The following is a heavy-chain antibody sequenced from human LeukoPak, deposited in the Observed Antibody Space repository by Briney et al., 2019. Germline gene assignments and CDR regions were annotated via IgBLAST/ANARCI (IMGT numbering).Heavy chain of an antibody. CDR2: IWYDGSNK. D-gene: IGHD3-22*01. CDR1: GFTFSSYG. V-gene: IGHV3-33*01. CDR3: ATDREGDPSAYYLV. J-gene: IGHJ4*02. Sequence: GSLRLSCAASGFTFSSYGMHWVRRAPGKGLEWVALIWYDGSNKYYTDSVKGRLTISRDNSKNTLFLQMNSLRAEDSAVYYCATDREGDPSAYYLVGGQGTLITVSS.